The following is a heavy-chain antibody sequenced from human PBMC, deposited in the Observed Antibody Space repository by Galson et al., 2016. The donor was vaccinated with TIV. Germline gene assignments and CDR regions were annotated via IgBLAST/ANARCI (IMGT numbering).Heavy chain of an antibody. J-gene: IGHJ3*02. Sequence: SVKVSCKASGYTFITYYVYWIRQAPGQGPEWVGVINPSGGSTTYAEKFQGRVTITRDTSISTVHMELHSLTSDDTALYFCGREGSTGRKSPFDIWGQGTMVTVSS. CDR3: GREGSTGRKSPFDI. CDR2: INPSGGST. CDR1: GYTFITYY. V-gene: IGHV1-46*01. D-gene: IGHD1-1*01.